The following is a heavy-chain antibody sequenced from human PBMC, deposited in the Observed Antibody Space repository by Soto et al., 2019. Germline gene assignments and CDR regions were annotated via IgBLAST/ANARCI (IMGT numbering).Heavy chain of an antibody. J-gene: IGHJ5*02. CDR3: ARGAKMLYDRSRVSRRSSNWFDP. CDR1: GGSFSGYY. D-gene: IGHD2-8*01. CDR2: INHSGST. Sequence: PSETLSLTCAVYGGSFSGYYWSWIRQPPGKGLELIGEINHSGSTNDNPSRKSRVTISVDTSKNQFSLKLSSVTAADTAVYSCARGAKMLYDRSRVSRRSSNWFDPWGQGTMVTVSS. V-gene: IGHV4-34*01.